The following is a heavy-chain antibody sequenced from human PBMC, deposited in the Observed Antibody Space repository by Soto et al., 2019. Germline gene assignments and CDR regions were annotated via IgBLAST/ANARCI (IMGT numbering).Heavy chain of an antibody. CDR1: GFTFTDYY. J-gene: IGHJ4*02. Sequence: QVQLVESGGGLVNPGGSLRLSCAASGFTFTDYYMSWIRQAPGKGLEWVSYISGSRTYTNYADSVKGRFTISRDNAKNSLYLQMNSLRAEDTAVYYCARDVGMPTGTTFDYWGQGTLVTVSS. V-gene: IGHV3-11*06. D-gene: IGHD4-17*01. CDR2: ISGSRTYT. CDR3: ARDVGMPTGTTFDY.